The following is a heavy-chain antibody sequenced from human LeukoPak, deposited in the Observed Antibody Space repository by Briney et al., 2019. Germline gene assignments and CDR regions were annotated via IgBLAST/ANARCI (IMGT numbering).Heavy chain of an antibody. D-gene: IGHD6-13*01. CDR3: ARGLYSSSWYVYFDY. CDR1: GFTFSSYS. V-gene: IGHV3-21*01. J-gene: IGHJ4*02. Sequence: GGSLRLSCAASGFTFSSYSMNWVRQAPGKGLEWVSSISSSSSYIYYADSVKGRFTISRDNAKNSLYLQMNSLRAEDTAVYYCARGLYSSSWYVYFDYWGQGTLVTVSS. CDR2: ISSSSSYI.